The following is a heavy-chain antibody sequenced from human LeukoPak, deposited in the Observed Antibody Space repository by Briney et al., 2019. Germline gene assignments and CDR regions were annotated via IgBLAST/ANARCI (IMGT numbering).Heavy chain of an antibody. Sequence: SVNVSCKASGFTFTSSAVQWVQLPRGQHLEWIGWIVVGSGNTNYAQKFQERVTITRDMSTTTAYMELSSLRTEDTAVYYCAASALTDAFDIWGQGTMVTVSS. CDR3: AASALTDAFDI. D-gene: IGHD3-3*02. V-gene: IGHV1-58*01. J-gene: IGHJ3*02. CDR1: GFTFTSSA. CDR2: IVVGSGNT.